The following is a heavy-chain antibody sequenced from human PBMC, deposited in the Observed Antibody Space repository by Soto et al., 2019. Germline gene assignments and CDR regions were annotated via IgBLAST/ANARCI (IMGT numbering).Heavy chain of an antibody. D-gene: IGHD3-3*01. CDR2: IIPIFGTA. V-gene: IGHV1-69*06. CDR1: GGTFSSYA. J-gene: IGHJ6*02. CDR3: ASPTREWLPPARDYYYGMDV. Sequence: QVQLVQSGAEVKKPGSSVKVSCKASGGTFSSYAISWVRQAPGQGLEWMGGIIPIFGTANYAQKFQGRVTITAVKSTITAYMEMSSLRSEDTAVYYCASPTREWLPPARDYYYGMDVWGQGTTVTVSS.